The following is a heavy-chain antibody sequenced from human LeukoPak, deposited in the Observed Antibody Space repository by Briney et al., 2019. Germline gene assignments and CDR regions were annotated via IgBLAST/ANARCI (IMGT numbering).Heavy chain of an antibody. Sequence: GGSLRLSCAASGLTFSNYAMGWVRQAPGKGLEWVSSIGSGGTTHYADSVKGRFTISRDNSKNTLFLQMNSLRAEDTAVYYCAKYFYDSSTYSFDYWGQGTLVTVSS. CDR3: AKYFYDSSTYSFDY. CDR1: GLTFSNYA. V-gene: IGHV3-23*01. D-gene: IGHD3-22*01. CDR2: IGSGGTT. J-gene: IGHJ4*02.